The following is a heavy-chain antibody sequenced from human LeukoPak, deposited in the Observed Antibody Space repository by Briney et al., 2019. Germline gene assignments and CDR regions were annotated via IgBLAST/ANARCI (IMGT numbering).Heavy chain of an antibody. V-gene: IGHV1-46*02. D-gene: IGHD2-15*01. J-gene: IGHJ4*02. CDR3: ARAGVVVAATADY. CDR2: INPSDDST. CDR1: GYTFNSSY. Sequence: ASVKVSCKASGYTFNSSYMHWVRQAPGQGLEWMGIINPSDDSTRYAQKFQGRVTMTKDTSTNTVYMHLSSLSSDDTAVYYCARAGVVVAATADYWGQGTLVTVSS.